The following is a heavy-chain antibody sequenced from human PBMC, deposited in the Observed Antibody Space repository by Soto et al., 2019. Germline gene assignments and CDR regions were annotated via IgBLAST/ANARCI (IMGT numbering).Heavy chain of an antibody. J-gene: IGHJ4*02. CDR2: INPILSMS. V-gene: IGHV1-69*02. CDR3: ARSIVVVTALDY. CDR1: GDTFNFYS. Sequence: ASVKVSCKASGDTFNFYSINWVRQAPGLGLEWMGRINPILSMSNYAQRFQGRVTMTADKSASTAYMELSSLRSEDTAMYYCARSIVVVTALDYWGQGTRVTVSS. D-gene: IGHD2-21*02.